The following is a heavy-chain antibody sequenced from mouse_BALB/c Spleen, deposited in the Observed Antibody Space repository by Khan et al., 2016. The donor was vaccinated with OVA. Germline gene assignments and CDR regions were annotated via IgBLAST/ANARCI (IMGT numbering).Heavy chain of an antibody. D-gene: IGHD1-2*01. CDR3: ARGLRPYFSMDY. Sequence: EVQLQESGPGLVKPSQSLSLTCTVTGYSITSDYAWNWIRQFPGNKLEWMGYINYSGSTSYNPSLKDRTSITRDTSKNQFFLQLISVTTEDTATYYCARGLRPYFSMDYWGQGTSVTVSS. CDR2: INYSGST. V-gene: IGHV3-2*02. J-gene: IGHJ4*01. CDR1: GYSITSDYA.